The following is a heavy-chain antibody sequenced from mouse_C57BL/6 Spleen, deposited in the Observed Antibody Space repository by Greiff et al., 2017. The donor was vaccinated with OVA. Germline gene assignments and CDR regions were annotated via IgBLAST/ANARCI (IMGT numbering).Heavy chain of an antibody. CDR3: AKENISNYAFDY. D-gene: IGHD2-5*01. V-gene: IGHV2-5*01. CDR1: GFSLTSYG. Sequence: VKLMESGPGLVQPSQSLSITCTVSGFSLTSYGVHWVRQSPGKGLEWLGVIWRGGSTDYNAAFMSRLSITKDNSKSQVFFKMNSLQADATAIYYCAKENISNYAFDYWGQGTTLTVSS. CDR2: IWRGGST. J-gene: IGHJ2*01.